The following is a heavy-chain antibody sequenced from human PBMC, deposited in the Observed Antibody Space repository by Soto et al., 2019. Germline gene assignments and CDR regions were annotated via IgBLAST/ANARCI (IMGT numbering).Heavy chain of an antibody. D-gene: IGHD1-1*01. Sequence: EEQPVESGGGLVQPGGSLRLSCVASKFIFSSYWMHWVRQAPGKGLVWVSRLNGDGSSTDYADSVKGRFTISRDNAKNTVYLQMNSLRAEDTAVYYCARLWEPYYNGMDLWGQGTTVTVSS. V-gene: IGHV3-74*01. CDR2: LNGDGSST. J-gene: IGHJ6*02. CDR3: ARLWEPYYNGMDL. CDR1: KFIFSSYW.